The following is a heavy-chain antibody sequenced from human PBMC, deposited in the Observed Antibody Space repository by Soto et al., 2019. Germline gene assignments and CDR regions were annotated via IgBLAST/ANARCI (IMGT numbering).Heavy chain of an antibody. J-gene: IGHJ4*02. CDR3: VKMKAWERLSPDF. CDR2: ITGDGHST. D-gene: IGHD1-1*01. V-gene: IGHV3-64D*06. Sequence: GALRLSCSASGFTFSSYTMHWVRQAPGRGLKYVSAITGDGHSTYYADSVKGRFTISRVNSRNTLFLQMSSLRVEDTAVYYCVKMKAWERLSPDFWGQGTLVTVSS. CDR1: GFTFSSYT.